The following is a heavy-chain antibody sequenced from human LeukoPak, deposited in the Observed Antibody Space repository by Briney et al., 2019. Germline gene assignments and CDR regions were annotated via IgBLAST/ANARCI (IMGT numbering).Heavy chain of an antibody. CDR3: ARGKVRDPSATVAAPSGLRGSVAYYFDY. D-gene: IGHD6-19*01. V-gene: IGHV1-2*02. CDR2: INPNSGGT. Sequence: ASVKVSCKASGHTFTGYYMHWVRQAPGQGLEWMGWINPNSGGTNYAQKFQGRVTMTRDTSISTAYMELSRLRSDDTAVYYCARGKVRDPSATVAAPSGLRGSVAYYFDYWGQGTLVTVSS. CDR1: GHTFTGYY. J-gene: IGHJ4*02.